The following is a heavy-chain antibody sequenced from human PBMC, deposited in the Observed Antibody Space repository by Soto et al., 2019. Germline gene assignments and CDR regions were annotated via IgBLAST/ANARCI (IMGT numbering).Heavy chain of an antibody. V-gene: IGHV3-74*01. CDR2: INSDGSST. CDR1: GFTFSSYW. CDR3: ARVPYYYDSSGYSHDAFDI. J-gene: IGHJ3*02. Sequence: PGGSLRLSCAASGFTFSSYWMHWVRQAPGKGLVWVSRINSDGSSTSYADSVKGRFTIPRDNAKNTLYPQMNSLRAEDTAVYYCARVPYYYDSSGYSHDAFDIWGQGTMVTVSS. D-gene: IGHD3-22*01.